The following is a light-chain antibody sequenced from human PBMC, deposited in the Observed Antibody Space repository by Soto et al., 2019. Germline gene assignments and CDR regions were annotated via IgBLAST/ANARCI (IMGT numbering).Light chain of an antibody. CDR1: QSVSSSY. Sequence: EIVLTQSPGPLSLSPGERATLSCRASQSVSSSYLAWYQQKPGQAPRLLIYGASSRATGIPDRFSGIGSGTDVTLTISRLEPEDFAVYYCQQYGSSPFTFGPGTKVDI. J-gene: IGKJ3*01. V-gene: IGKV3-20*01. CDR2: GAS. CDR3: QQYGSSPFT.